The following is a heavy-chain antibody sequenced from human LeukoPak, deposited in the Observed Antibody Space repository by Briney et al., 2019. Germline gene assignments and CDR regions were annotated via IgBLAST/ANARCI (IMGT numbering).Heavy chain of an antibody. V-gene: IGHV3-7*01. CDR3: ARLKDYDFWSGYSPFDY. J-gene: IGHJ4*02. D-gene: IGHD3-3*01. CDR1: GFTFSSYW. CDR2: IKQDGSEK. Sequence: GGSLRLSCAASGFTFSSYWMSWVRQAPGKGLEWVANIKQDGSEKYYVDSVKGRFTISRDNAKNSLYLQMNSLRAEDTAVYYCARLKDYDFWSGYSPFDYWGQGTLVTVSS.